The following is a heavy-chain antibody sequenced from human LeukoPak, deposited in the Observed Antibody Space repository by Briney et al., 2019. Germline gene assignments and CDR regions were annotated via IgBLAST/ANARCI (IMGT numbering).Heavy chain of an antibody. J-gene: IGHJ4*02. D-gene: IGHD1-14*01. V-gene: IGHV3-21*01. Sequence: GGSLRLSCAASGFTFSTHSMNWVRQAPGKGLEWVSSISTSSSYIYYADSVKGRFTISRDNAKNSLFLQMNSLRAEDTAVYYCARGTLNIPGEHGAFDYWGQGTLVTVSS. CDR1: GFTFSTHS. CDR2: ISTSSSYI. CDR3: ARGTLNIPGEHGAFDY.